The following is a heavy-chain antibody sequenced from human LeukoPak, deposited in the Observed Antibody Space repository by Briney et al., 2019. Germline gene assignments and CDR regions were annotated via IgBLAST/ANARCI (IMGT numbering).Heavy chain of an antibody. CDR1: GFTFSSYS. D-gene: IGHD3-22*01. Sequence: GGSLRLSCAASGFTFSSYSMNWVRQAPGKGLEWVSSISSSSYIYYADSVKGRFTISRDNAKNSLYLQMNSLRAEDTAVYYCARDSSDYYDSSGYYDYWGQGTLVTVSS. CDR3: ARDSSDYYDSSGYYDY. J-gene: IGHJ4*02. V-gene: IGHV3-21*01. CDR2: ISSSSYI.